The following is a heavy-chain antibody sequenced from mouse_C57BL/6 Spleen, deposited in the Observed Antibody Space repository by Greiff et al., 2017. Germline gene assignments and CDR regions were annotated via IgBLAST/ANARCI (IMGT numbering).Heavy chain of an antibody. D-gene: IGHD1-1*01. V-gene: IGHV5-17*01. J-gene: IGHJ4*01. CDR2: ISSGSSTI. CDR1: GFTFSDYG. Sequence: EVMLVESGGGLVKPGGSLKLSCAASGFTFSDYGMHWVRQAPEKGLEWVAYISSGSSTIYYADTVKGRFTISRDNAKNTLFLQMTSLRSEDTAMYYCAVTTVRDYAMDYWGQGTSVTVSS. CDR3: AVTTVRDYAMDY.